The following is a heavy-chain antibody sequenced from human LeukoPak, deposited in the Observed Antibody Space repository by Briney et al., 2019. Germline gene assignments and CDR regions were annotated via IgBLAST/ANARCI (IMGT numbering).Heavy chain of an antibody. J-gene: IGHJ4*02. CDR2: ISGSGGST. V-gene: IGHV3-23*01. CDR1: GFTFSSYA. D-gene: IGHD3-16*02. Sequence: PGGSLRLSCAASGFTFSSYAMSRVRQAPGKGLEWVSAISGSGGSTYYADSVKGRFTISRDNSKNTLYLQMNSLRAEDTAVYYCAKVLMITFGGVIVRPYPPGGFDYWGQGTLVTVSS. CDR3: AKVLMITFGGVIVRPYPPGGFDY.